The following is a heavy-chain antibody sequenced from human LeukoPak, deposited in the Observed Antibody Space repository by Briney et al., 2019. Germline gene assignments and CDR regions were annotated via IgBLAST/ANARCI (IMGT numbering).Heavy chain of an antibody. CDR2: INHSGST. Sequence: SETLSLTCTVYGGSFSGYYWSWIRQPPGKGLEWIGEINHSGSTNYNPSLKSRVTISVDTSKNQFSLKLSSVTAADTAVYYCARGAGFDYWGQGTLVTVSS. V-gene: IGHV4-34*01. CDR1: GGSFSGYY. CDR3: ARGAGFDY. J-gene: IGHJ4*02.